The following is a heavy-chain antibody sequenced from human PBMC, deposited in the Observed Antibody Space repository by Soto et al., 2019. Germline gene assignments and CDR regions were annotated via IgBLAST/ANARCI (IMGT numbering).Heavy chain of an antibody. Sequence: GASVKVSCKASGYTFTGYYMHWVRQAPGQGLEWMGWINPNSGGTNYAQKFQGRVTMTRDTSISTAYMELSRLRSDDTAVYYCARDYYYDSSGYYLNYGMDAWGQGTTVTVSS. J-gene: IGHJ6*02. V-gene: IGHV1-2*02. CDR2: INPNSGGT. CDR3: ARDYYYDSSGYYLNYGMDA. D-gene: IGHD3-22*01. CDR1: GYTFTGYY.